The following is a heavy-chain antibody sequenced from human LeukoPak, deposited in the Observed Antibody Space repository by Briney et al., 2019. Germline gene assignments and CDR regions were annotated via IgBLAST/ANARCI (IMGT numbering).Heavy chain of an antibody. Sequence: ASVKVSCKVSGYTLTELSMHWVRQAPGKGLEWMGGLDPEDGETIYAQKFQGRVTMTEDTSTDTAYMELSSLRSEDTAVYYCATPLAPGATSLIDYWGQGTLVTVSS. J-gene: IGHJ4*02. V-gene: IGHV1-24*01. CDR3: ATPLAPGATSLIDY. D-gene: IGHD1-26*01. CDR2: LDPEDGET. CDR1: GYTLTELS.